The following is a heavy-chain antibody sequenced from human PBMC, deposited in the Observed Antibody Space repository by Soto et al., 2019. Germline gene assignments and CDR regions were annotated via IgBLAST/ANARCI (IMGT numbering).Heavy chain of an antibody. CDR2: VENSGST. J-gene: IGHJ5*02. CDR1: GGSVSSESYY. D-gene: IGHD2-21*01. Sequence: SETLSLTCSVSGGSVSSESYYWSWIRQTPGKGLEWIGNVENSGSTKYNPSLKSRVTISVDTSKNQFSLKLSSVTGADTAVYYCARERGDSHWIDPWGQGTLVTISS. CDR3: ARERGDSHWIDP. V-gene: IGHV4-61*01.